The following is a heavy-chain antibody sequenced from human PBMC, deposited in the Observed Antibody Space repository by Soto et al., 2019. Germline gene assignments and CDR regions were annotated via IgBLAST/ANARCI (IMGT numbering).Heavy chain of an antibody. D-gene: IGHD1-1*01. Sequence: QVLLMQSGAEVKKPGSSVKVCCTSSGGPFSSYGISWVRQVPGQGLEWLGGIIPLFGTPSYARKFQDRLTISADESTTTAYMELSSLTSEDTAMYFCARDGTIQMANFDFWGQGTLVTVSS. CDR1: GGPFSSYG. CDR2: IIPLFGTP. V-gene: IGHV1-69*01. CDR3: ARDGTIQMANFDF. J-gene: IGHJ4*02.